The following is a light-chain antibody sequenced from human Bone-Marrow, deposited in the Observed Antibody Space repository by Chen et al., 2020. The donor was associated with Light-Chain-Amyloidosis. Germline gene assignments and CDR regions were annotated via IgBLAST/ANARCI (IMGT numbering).Light chain of an antibody. V-gene: IGLV2-14*01. Sequence: QSALTQPASVSGSPGQSITISCTGTSSDVGGDNHVSWYQQHPDKAPKLMIYEVTNRPSWVPDRFYGSKSDNTASLHISGLQTEDEADYFCSSYTITNTLVFGSGTRVTVL. CDR3: SSYTITNTLV. J-gene: IGLJ1*01. CDR2: EVT. CDR1: SSDVGGDNH.